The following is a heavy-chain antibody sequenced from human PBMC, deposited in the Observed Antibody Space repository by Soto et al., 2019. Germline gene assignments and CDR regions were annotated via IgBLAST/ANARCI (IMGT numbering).Heavy chain of an antibody. Sequence: GGSLRLSCAASGFPFSSYGMHWVRQAPGKGLDWVGVIWYDGSNKDYAESVKGRFTISRDNSKNMLYLQMNSLRADDTAVYYCASSINWGQGTLVTVSS. CDR2: IWYDGSNK. CDR1: GFPFSSYG. V-gene: IGHV3-33*03. J-gene: IGHJ4*02. CDR3: ASSIN.